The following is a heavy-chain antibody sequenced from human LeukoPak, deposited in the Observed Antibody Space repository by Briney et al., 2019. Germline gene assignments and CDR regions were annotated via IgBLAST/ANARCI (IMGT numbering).Heavy chain of an antibody. CDR3: AKGGITMIVVVISYYFDY. J-gene: IGHJ4*02. CDR2: INSDGSST. CDR1: GFTFSSYW. D-gene: IGHD3-22*01. V-gene: IGHV3-74*01. Sequence: PGGSLRLSCAASGFTFSSYWMHWVRQAPGKGLVWVSRINSDGSSTSYADSVKGRFTISRDNAKNTLYLQMNSLRAEDTAVYYCAKGGITMIVVVISYYFDYWGQGTLVTVSS.